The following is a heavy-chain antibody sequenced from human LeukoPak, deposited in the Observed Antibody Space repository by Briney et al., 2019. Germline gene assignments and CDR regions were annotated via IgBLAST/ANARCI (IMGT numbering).Heavy chain of an antibody. CDR3: ARVFSGTYLNYHHFDY. J-gene: IGHJ4*02. Sequence: GGSLRLSCAASGFTFSTYWMSWVRQAPGKGLEWVSYVSSSGSTIYYADSVKGRFTISRDNAKNSLYLQMDSLRAEDTAVYYCARVFSGTYLNYHHFDYWGQGTLVTVSS. CDR2: VSSSGSTI. D-gene: IGHD1-26*01. V-gene: IGHV3-48*04. CDR1: GFTFSTYW.